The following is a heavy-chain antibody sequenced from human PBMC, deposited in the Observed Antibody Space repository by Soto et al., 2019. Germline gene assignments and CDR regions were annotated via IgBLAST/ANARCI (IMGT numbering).Heavy chain of an antibody. J-gene: IGHJ4*02. Sequence: CTVSGGSISSGGYYWSWIRQHPGKGLEWIGYIYYSGSTYYNPSLKSRVTISVDTSKNQFSLKLSSVTAADTAVYYCARNSGGWLYYFDYWGQGTLVTVSS. CDR1: GGSISSGGYY. V-gene: IGHV4-31*03. D-gene: IGHD2-15*01. CDR2: IYYSGST. CDR3: ARNSGGWLYYFDY.